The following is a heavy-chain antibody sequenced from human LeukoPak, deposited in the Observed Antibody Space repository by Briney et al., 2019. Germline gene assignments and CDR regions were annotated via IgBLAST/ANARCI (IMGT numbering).Heavy chain of an antibody. D-gene: IGHD6-13*01. J-gene: IGHJ5*02. CDR3: AKFSGSSWYGWFDP. CDR2: ISGSGGST. CDR1: GFTFSSYA. V-gene: IGHV3-23*01. Sequence: GGSLRLSCAASGFTFSSYAMSWVRQAPGKGLEWVSAISGSGGSTYYADSVKGRFTISRDNSKNTLCLQMNSLRAEDTAVYYCAKFSGSSWYGWFDPWGQGTLVTVSS.